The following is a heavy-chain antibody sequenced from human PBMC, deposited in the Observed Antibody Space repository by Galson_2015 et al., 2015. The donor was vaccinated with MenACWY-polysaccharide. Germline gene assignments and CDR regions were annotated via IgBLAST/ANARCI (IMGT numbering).Heavy chain of an antibody. J-gene: IGHJ6*02. Sequence: SLRLSCAASGFTFSSYAMHWVRQAPGKGLEWVAVISYDATNKYYRDSVKGRFTLSRDNSRNTVFLEMNSLRAEDTGLYYCARNYCSRTSCSVIDVWGQGTTVTVSS. D-gene: IGHD2-2*01. CDR1: GFTFSSYA. CDR2: ISYDATNK. V-gene: IGHV3-30-3*01. CDR3: ARNYCSRTSCSVIDV.